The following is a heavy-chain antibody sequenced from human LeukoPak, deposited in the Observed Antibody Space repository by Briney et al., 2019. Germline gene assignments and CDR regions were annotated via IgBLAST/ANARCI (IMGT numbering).Heavy chain of an antibody. D-gene: IGHD4-17*01. CDR1: GFTFSNAW. V-gene: IGHV3-15*01. CDR2: VKSKTNGGTI. CDR3: TKFDYAAFEY. Sequence: GGSLRLSCAASGFTFSNAWMSWVRQAPGKGLEWVGRVKSKTNGGTIDYAAPVRGRFTISRDDSKNTLYLQMNSLKTEDTALYYCTKFDYAAFEYWGQGALVTVSS. J-gene: IGHJ4*02.